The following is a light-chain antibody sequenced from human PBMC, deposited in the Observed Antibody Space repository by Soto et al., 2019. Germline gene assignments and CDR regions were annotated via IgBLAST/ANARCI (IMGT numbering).Light chain of an antibody. CDR1: SSNIGAGYD. CDR2: GNS. CDR3: QSYDSSLSGYG. V-gene: IGLV1-40*01. J-gene: IGLJ1*01. Sequence: QSVLTQPPSVSGAPGQRVTISCTGSSSNIGAGYDVHWYQQLPGTAPKLLIYGNSNRPSGVPDRFSGSKSGTSASLAITGLQAEDEADYYCQSYDSSLSGYGCGTGTKV.